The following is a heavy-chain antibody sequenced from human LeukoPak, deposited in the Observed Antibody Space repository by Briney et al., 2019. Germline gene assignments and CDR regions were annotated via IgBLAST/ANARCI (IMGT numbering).Heavy chain of an antibody. CDR1: GGSISSSSYY. CDR3: GTLVRSGSYYWRWFDP. Sequence: SETLSLTCTVSGGSISSSSYYWGWIRQPPGKGLEWIGSIYYSGSTYYNPSLKSRVTISVDTSKNQFSLKLTSVTAADTAVYYCGTLVRSGSYYWRWFDPWGQGTLVTVSS. J-gene: IGHJ5*02. CDR2: IYYSGST. D-gene: IGHD1-26*01. V-gene: IGHV4-39*07.